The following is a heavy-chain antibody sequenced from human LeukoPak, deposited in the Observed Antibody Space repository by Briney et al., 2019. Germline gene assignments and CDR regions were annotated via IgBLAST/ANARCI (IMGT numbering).Heavy chain of an antibody. CDR1: GGSISTSSYH. V-gene: IGHV4-39*01. Sequence: SGTLSLTCTVSGGSISTSSYHWGWIRQPPGRGLEWIGTIYYRGSTYYNPSLKSRVTISVDTSKNQFSLKLTSVTAADTAVYYCARHTVTTPFDYWGQGTLVTVSS. CDR3: ARHTVTTPFDY. CDR2: IYYRGST. D-gene: IGHD4-17*01. J-gene: IGHJ4*02.